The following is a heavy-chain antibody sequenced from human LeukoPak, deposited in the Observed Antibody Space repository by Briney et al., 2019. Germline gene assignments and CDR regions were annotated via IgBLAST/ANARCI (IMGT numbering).Heavy chain of an antibody. CDR2: IYTSGST. J-gene: IGHJ4*02. V-gene: IGHV4-61*02. CDR3: ARGRSYYYGSGSYYTFDY. CDR1: GGSISSGSYY. D-gene: IGHD3-10*01. Sequence: SETLSLTCTVSGGSISSGSYYWSWIRQPAGKGLEWIVRIYTSGSTNYNPSLKSRVTISVDTSKNQFSLKLSSVTAADTAVYYCARGRSYYYGSGSYYTFDYWGQGTLVTVTS.